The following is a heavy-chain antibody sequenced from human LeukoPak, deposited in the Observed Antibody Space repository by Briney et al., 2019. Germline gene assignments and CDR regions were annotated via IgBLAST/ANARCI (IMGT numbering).Heavy chain of an antibody. CDR3: ARRAAAGTGGRWVYYYYMDV. CDR2: FYPGDSDT. V-gene: IGHV5-51*01. CDR1: GYSFTSYW. Sequence: PGESLKISCKGSGYSFTSYWIGWVRQMPGKGLEWMGIFYPGDSDTRYSPSFQGQVTISADKSISTAYLQWSSLKASDTAMYYCARRAAAGTGGRWVYYYYMDVWGKGTTVTVSS. J-gene: IGHJ6*03. D-gene: IGHD6-13*01.